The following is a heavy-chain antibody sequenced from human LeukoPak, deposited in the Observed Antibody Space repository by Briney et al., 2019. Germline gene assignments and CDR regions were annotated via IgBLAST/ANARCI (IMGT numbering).Heavy chain of an antibody. V-gene: IGHV3-7*01. Sequence: GGPLRLSCAPSGFTFCDYWMSWVRQAPGKGLEGVTNINKDGSEIFYVDSVKGRFTISRDNAKNSLYLQMNSLRAEDTAVYYCARWPGTFDYWGQGTLVTVSS. J-gene: IGHJ4*02. D-gene: IGHD1-1*01. CDR3: ARWPGTFDY. CDR1: GFTFCDYW. CDR2: INKDGSEI.